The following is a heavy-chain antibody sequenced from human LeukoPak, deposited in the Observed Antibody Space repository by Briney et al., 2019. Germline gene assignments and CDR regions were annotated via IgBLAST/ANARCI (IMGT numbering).Heavy chain of an antibody. D-gene: IGHD1-26*01. CDR1: GYSFTSYW. Sequence: GESLKISCKGSGYSFTSYWIGWVRQMPGKGLEWMGIIYPGDSDTRYSPSFQGQVTISADKSTSTAYMQWSSLKASDTAMYYRARSEEVGATHYFDYWGQGTLVTVSS. CDR3: ARSEEVGATHYFDY. V-gene: IGHV5-51*01. CDR2: IYPGDSDT. J-gene: IGHJ4*02.